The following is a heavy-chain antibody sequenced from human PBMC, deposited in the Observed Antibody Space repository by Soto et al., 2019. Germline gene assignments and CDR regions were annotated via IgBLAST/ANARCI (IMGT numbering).Heavy chain of an antibody. CDR3: ARVSPASLIYSGYDQTTDYYYYDMDV. D-gene: IGHD5-12*01. Sequence: GASVKACCEDPGYTLASYGISWVRHAPGQGLEWMGWISAYNGNTNYAQKLQGRVTMTTDTSTSTAYMELRSLRSDDTAVYYCARVSPASLIYSGYDQTTDYYYYDMDVWGKGTTVTVSS. CDR2: ISAYNGNT. V-gene: IGHV1-18*01. CDR1: GYTLASYG. J-gene: IGHJ6*03.